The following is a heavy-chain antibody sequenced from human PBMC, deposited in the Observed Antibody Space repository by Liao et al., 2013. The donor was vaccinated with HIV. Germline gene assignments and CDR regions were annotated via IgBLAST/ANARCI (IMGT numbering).Heavy chain of an antibody. Sequence: QVQLQESGPQLVKPSQTLSLTCTVSGGSINSGSHYWSWIRQPAGKGLEWIGRIYNSGTTHYNPSLKSRVTIAVDTSKNQFSLRLNSVTAADTAVYYCAREVGQYYYYMDVWGQGTTVIVSS. CDR3: AREVGQYYYYMDV. J-gene: IGHJ6*03. D-gene: IGHD1-26*01. CDR1: GGSINSGSHY. V-gene: IGHV4-61*02. CDR2: IYNSGTT.